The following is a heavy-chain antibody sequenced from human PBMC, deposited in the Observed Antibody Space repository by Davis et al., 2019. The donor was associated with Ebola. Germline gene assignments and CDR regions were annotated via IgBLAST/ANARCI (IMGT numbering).Heavy chain of an antibody. J-gene: IGHJ4*02. CDR2: IRSKANSYAT. CDR3: CYSDRIFDY. V-gene: IGHV3-73*01. D-gene: IGHD3-16*02. Sequence: GGSLRLSCAASGCTGSGSAMHWVRQASGKGLEWVGRIRSKANSYATAYAASVKGRFTISRDDSKNTAYLQMNSLKTEDTAVYYCCYSDRIFDYWGQGTQVTVSS. CDR1: GCTGSGSA.